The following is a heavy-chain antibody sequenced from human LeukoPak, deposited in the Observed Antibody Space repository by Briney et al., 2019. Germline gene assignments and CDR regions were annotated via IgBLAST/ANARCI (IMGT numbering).Heavy chain of an antibody. Sequence: GASVKVSCKASGYTFTGYYMHWVRQAPGQGLEWMGWINPNSGGTNYAQKFQGRVTMTGDTSISTAYMELSSLRSEDTAVYYCHYYYYGMDVWGQGTTITVSS. J-gene: IGHJ6*02. V-gene: IGHV1-2*02. CDR2: INPNSGGT. CDR3: HYYYYGMDV. CDR1: GYTFTGYY.